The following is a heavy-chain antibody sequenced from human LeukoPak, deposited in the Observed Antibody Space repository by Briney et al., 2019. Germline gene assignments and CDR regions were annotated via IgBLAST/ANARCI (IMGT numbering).Heavy chain of an antibody. D-gene: IGHD3-22*01. J-gene: IGHJ4*02. V-gene: IGHV1-2*02. CDR1: GYTFTGYY. CDR2: INPKRGDT. CDR3: ARTYDSSGYYYVY. Sequence: GASVKVSCKASGYTFTGYYMHWVRQAPGQGLEWMGWINPKRGDTNYAQKFQGRVIMTRDTSISTVYMELSSLGSEDTAVYYCARTYDSSGYYYVYWGQGTLVTVSS.